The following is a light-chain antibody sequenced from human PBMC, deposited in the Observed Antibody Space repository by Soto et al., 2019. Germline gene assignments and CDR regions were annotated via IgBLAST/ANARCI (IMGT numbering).Light chain of an antibody. CDR2: GAS. CDR1: QSVSNNY. J-gene: IGKJ1*01. Sequence: EIVLTQSPGTLSLSPGERATLSCRASQSVSNNYLAWYQQKPGQAPRLLIYGASSRATGIPDRFSGSGSGTVFTLTISRLEPEDFAVYFCQQYDSSPTTFGQGTKVDI. V-gene: IGKV3-20*01. CDR3: QQYDSSPTT.